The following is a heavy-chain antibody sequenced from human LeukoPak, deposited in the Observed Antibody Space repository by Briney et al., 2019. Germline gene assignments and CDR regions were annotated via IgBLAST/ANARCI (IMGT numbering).Heavy chain of an antibody. CDR2: INPSGGST. D-gene: IGHD6-13*01. Sequence: ASVKVSCKASGYTFTSYYMHWVRQAPGQGLEWMGMINPSGGSTSYAQKFQGRVTITRDTSTSTVYMELSSLRSEDTAVYYCARDPSRGIAAAGIDYWGQGTLVTVSS. CDR1: GYTFTSYY. J-gene: IGHJ4*02. V-gene: IGHV1-46*03. CDR3: ARDPSRGIAAAGIDY.